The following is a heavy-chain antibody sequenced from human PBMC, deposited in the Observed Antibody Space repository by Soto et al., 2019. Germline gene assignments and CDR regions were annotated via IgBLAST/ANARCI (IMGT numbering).Heavy chain of an antibody. CDR2: SRGGSI. Sequence: EVQLEESGGGLVKPGGSLRLSCAASGFTFSSCSRGGSIYYADSMRGRFTISRDNAKNSLYLQMSSLRAEDTAVYYCAKGSGDFLRSDGFEVWGQGTMVTVSS. CDR1: GFTFSS. CDR3: AKGSGDFLRSDGFEV. J-gene: IGHJ3*01. V-gene: IGHV3-21*01. D-gene: IGHD4-17*01.